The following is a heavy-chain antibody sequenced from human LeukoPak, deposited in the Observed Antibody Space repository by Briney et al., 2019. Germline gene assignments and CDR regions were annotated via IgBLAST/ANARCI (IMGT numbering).Heavy chain of an antibody. CDR3: ARHVVAVGFDY. CDR2: ITSSSTYI. V-gene: IGHV3-21*01. D-gene: IGHD3-22*01. CDR1: GFTFSSYT. J-gene: IGHJ4*02. Sequence: GGSLTLSCAASGFTFSSYTMNWVRQAPGEGLEWVSSITSSSTYIYYADSVKGRFTISRDNAQNSLYLQMSSLRAEDRAVYCCARHVVAVGFDYWGQGTLVTVSS.